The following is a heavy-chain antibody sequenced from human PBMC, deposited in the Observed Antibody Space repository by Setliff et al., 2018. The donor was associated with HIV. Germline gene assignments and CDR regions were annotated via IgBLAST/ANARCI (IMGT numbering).Heavy chain of an antibody. D-gene: IGHD3-22*01. J-gene: IGHJ4*02. CDR1: GFTFSTSW. CDR3: ASSRPPDDSSGFLDH. CDR2: IKGDGSAE. Sequence: GGSLRLSCAASGFTFSTSWMTWVRQAPGQGLEWVAKIKGDGSAEYYVDSEKGRFTISRDNAKNSLYLQINSLRAEDTAIYYCASSRPPDDSSGFLDHWGQGTLVTVSS. V-gene: IGHV3-7*03.